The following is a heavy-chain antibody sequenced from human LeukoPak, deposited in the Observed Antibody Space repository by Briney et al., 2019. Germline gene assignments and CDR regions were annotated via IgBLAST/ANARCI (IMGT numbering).Heavy chain of an antibody. D-gene: IGHD6-6*01. V-gene: IGHV3-23*01. CDR3: AKDLWHLVRMIDH. Sequence: GGSLRLSCEGSGFTFSKYAMNWVRQAPGKGLEWVSAMSGTGASTYYIDSVKGRFTISRDNSNNTLYLQMSSLRAEDTAIYYCAKDLWHLVRMIDHWGQGVLVTVSS. CDR2: MSGTGAST. J-gene: IGHJ4*02. CDR1: GFTFSKYA.